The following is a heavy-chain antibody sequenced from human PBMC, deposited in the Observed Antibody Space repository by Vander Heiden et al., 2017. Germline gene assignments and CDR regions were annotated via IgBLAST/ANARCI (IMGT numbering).Heavy chain of an antibody. CDR3: ARPAPDYYDSSGYHEYFQH. J-gene: IGHJ1*01. CDR2: IYYSGST. Sequence: LQESGPGLVKPSETLSLTCTVSGGSISSRSYYWGWIRPPPGKGLGWIGSIYYSGSTYYNPSLKSRVTISVDTSKNQFSLKLSSVTAADTAVYYCARPAPDYYDSSGYHEYFQHWGQGTLVTVSS. V-gene: IGHV4-39*01. CDR1: GGSISSRSYY. D-gene: IGHD3-22*01.